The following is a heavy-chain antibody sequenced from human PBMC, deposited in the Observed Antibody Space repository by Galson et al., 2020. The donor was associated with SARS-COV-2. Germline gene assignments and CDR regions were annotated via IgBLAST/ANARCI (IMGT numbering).Heavy chain of an antibody. V-gene: IGHV4-39*07. CDR3: ARGPDYYSDNSGHYTRPSVHFHL. J-gene: IGHJ1*01. D-gene: IGHD3-22*01. Sequence: SETLSLTCTVSGGSISSSDSYWGWIRQPPGKGLEWIGGFYYAGNTYYSPSLKGRVSISVDTSNNEFSLKLTSVTAADTAVYHCARGPDYYSDNSGHYTRPSVHFHLWGQGALVTVSS. CDR2: FYYAGNT. CDR1: GGSISSSDSY.